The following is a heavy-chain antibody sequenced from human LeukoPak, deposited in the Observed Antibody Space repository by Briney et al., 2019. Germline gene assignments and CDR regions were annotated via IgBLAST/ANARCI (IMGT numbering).Heavy chain of an antibody. J-gene: IGHJ3*02. D-gene: IGHD6-13*01. CDR2: ISYDGSNK. V-gene: IGHV3-30*18. CDR1: GFTFSSYG. Sequence: PGGSLRLSCAASGFTFSSYGMHWVRQAPGKGLEWVAVISYDGSNKYYADSVKGRFTISRDNSKNTLYLQMNSLRAEDTAVYYCAKGWGQQLVLVAFDIWGQGTMVTVSS. CDR3: AKGWGQQLVLVAFDI.